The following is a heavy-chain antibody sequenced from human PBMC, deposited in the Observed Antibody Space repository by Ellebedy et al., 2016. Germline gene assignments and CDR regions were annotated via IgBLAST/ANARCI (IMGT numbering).Heavy chain of an antibody. CDR1: GDSIVNYY. V-gene: IGHV4-4*07. CDR2: IYSSGST. J-gene: IGHJ4*02. Sequence: SETLSLXXTVSGDSIVNYYWTWIRQPAGQGLQWIGRIYSSGSTNYNPSLKSRVTISIDTSKNRFSLKLDSVTAADTAVYYCARRLGARPPSDWGQGTLVIVSS. CDR3: ARRLGARPPSD. D-gene: IGHD1-26*01.